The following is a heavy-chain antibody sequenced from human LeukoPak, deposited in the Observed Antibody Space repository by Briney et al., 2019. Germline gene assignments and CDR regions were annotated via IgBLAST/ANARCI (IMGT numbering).Heavy chain of an antibody. Sequence: PSETLSLTCTVSGGSINSSSYYWGWIRQPPGKGLEWIGSIYYSGSTYYNPSLKSRVTISVDTSKNQFSLKLSSVTAADTAVYYCATRYSYGYVYFDYWGQGTLVTVSS. D-gene: IGHD5-18*01. CDR2: IYYSGST. CDR3: ATRYSYGYVYFDY. J-gene: IGHJ4*02. V-gene: IGHV4-39*01. CDR1: GGSINSSSYY.